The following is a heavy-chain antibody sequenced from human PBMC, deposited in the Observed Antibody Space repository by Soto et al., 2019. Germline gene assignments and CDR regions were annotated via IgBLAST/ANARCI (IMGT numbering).Heavy chain of an antibody. CDR2: IFRSGST. J-gene: IGHJ5*02. CDR3: ARVGYSYGYRGWFDP. CDR1: GASISSINW. V-gene: IGHV4-4*02. Sequence: SETLSLTCAVSGASISSINWWSWVRQPPRRGLEWIGEIFRSGSTNYNPSLKSRVTMSVDKSKNQLLLTLSSVTAADTAVYYCARVGYSYGYRGWFDPWGQGTLVTVSS. D-gene: IGHD5-18*01.